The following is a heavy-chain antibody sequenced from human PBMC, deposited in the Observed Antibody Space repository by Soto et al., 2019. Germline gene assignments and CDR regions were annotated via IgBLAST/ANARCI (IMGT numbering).Heavy chain of an antibody. D-gene: IGHD2-2*01. V-gene: IGHV4-4*02. CDR1: GGSISSSNW. Sequence: QVQLQESGPGLVKPSGTLSLTCAVSGGSISSSNWWSWVRQPPGKGLEWIGEIYHSGSTNYNPSPKSRVTISVDKSKNQFSLKLSSVTAADTAVYYCARAGYCISTSCAGDYYYGMDVWGQGTTVTVSS. CDR3: ARAGYCISTSCAGDYYYGMDV. CDR2: IYHSGST. J-gene: IGHJ6*02.